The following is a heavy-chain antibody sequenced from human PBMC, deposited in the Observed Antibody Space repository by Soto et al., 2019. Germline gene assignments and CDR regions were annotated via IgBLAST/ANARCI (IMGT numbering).Heavy chain of an antibody. D-gene: IGHD3-22*01. V-gene: IGHV3-64*04. J-gene: IGHJ4*02. CDR3: ARDYDSSGYPRYYFDY. CDR2: ISPNGDST. Sequence: GGSLRLSCSASGFTFSIYAIHWVRQAPGKGLEYVSTISPNGDSTYYADSVKGRFAISRDNSKNTLYLQMNSLRAEDTAVYYCARDYDSSGYPRYYFDYWGQGTLVTVSS. CDR1: GFTFSIYA.